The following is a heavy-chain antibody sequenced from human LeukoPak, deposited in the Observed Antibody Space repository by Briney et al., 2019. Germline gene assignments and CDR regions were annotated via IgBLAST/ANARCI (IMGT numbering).Heavy chain of an antibody. CDR2: IYSGGRT. CDR1: GFTVSSSY. CDR3: ARVWGSQPY. J-gene: IGHJ4*02. D-gene: IGHD3-16*01. Sequence: PGGSLRLSCAASGFTVSSSYMSWVRQAPGKGLEWVSVIYSGGRTYYADSVKGRFTISRDNSKNTLYLQMNGLRVEDTAVYYCARVWGSQPYWGQGTLVTVSS. V-gene: IGHV3-66*01.